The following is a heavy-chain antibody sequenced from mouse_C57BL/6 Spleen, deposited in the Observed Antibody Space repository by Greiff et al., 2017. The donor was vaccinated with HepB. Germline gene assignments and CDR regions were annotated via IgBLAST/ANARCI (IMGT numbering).Heavy chain of an antibody. Sequence: VMLVESGPGLVAPSQSLSITCTVSGFSLTSYAISWVRQPPGKGLEWLGVIWTGGGTNYNSALKSRLSISKDNSKSQVFLKMNSLQTDDTARYYCARKPARGGRLYYYAMDYWGQGTSVTVSS. D-gene: IGHD1-1*01. CDR1: GFSLTSYA. J-gene: IGHJ4*01. V-gene: IGHV2-9-1*01. CDR3: ARKPARGGRLYYYAMDY. CDR2: IWTGGGT.